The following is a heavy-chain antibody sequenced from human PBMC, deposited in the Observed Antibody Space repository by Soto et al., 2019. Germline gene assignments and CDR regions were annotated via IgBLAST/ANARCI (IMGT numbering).Heavy chain of an antibody. CDR3: ARDLRLVTTGYYFDY. D-gene: IGHD4-17*01. V-gene: IGHV1-69*02. CDR2: IIPILGIA. J-gene: IGHJ4*02. Sequence: QVPLVQSGAEVKKPGSSVKVSCKASGGTFSSYTISWVRQAPGQGLEWMGRIIPILGIANYAQKFQGRVTITADKSTSTAYMELSSLRSEDTAVYYFARDLRLVTTGYYFDYWGQGTLVTVSS. CDR1: GGTFSSYT.